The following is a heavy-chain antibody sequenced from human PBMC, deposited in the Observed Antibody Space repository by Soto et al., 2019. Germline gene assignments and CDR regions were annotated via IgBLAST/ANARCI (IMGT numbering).Heavy chain of an antibody. CDR1: GGTFSNHA. V-gene: IGHV1-69*12. J-gene: IGHJ3*02. CDR3: AREVAADGTFREDVFDI. D-gene: IGHD6-13*01. Sequence: QVQLVQSGAEVKKPGSSVKVSCKASGGTFSNHAINWVRQAPGQGLEWMGRIIPIFTTTDYAQRFQGRVTIPAEESTITASMELSRLKHDGTAVYYCAREVAADGTFREDVFDIWGQGTMVTVSS. CDR2: IIPIFTTT.